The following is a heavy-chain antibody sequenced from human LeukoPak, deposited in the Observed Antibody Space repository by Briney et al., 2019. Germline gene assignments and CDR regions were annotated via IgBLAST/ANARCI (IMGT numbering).Heavy chain of an antibody. V-gene: IGHV4-59*12. D-gene: IGHD1-26*01. J-gene: IGHJ4*02. Sequence: SETLSLTCTVSGGSISSYHWSWIRQHPGKGLEWIGYIYYTGSTYYNPSLKSRVTISVDTSENQFSLKLSSVTAADTAVYYCARGGRLFDYWGQGTLVTVSS. CDR3: ARGGRLFDY. CDR1: GGSISSYH. CDR2: IYYTGST.